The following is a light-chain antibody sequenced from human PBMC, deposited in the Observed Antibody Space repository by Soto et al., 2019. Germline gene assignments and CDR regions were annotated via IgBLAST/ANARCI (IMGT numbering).Light chain of an antibody. V-gene: IGLV2-14*01. CDR3: SSYTSSSTLV. J-gene: IGLJ1*01. CDR2: EVS. CDR1: SSDVGGYNY. Sequence: QSALTPPASVSGSTGQSITISCTGTSSDVGGYNYVSWYQQHPGKAPKLMIYEVSNRPSGVSNRFSGSKSGNTASLTISGLQAEDEADYYCSSYTSSSTLVFGTGTKVTVL.